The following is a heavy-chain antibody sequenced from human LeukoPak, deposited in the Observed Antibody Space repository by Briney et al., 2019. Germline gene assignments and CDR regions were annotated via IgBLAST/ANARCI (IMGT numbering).Heavy chain of an antibody. V-gene: IGHV3-23*01. CDR2: ISGSGGST. CDR3: AKAAYYDYVWGSYRTYYYYYMDV. D-gene: IGHD3-16*02. Sequence: GGSLRLSCAASGFTFSSYAMSWVRQAPGKGLEWVSAISGSGGSTYYADSVKGRFTISRDNSKNTLYLQMNSLRAEDTAVYYCAKAAYYDYVWGSYRTYYYYYMDVWGKGTTVTDSS. J-gene: IGHJ6*03. CDR1: GFTFSSYA.